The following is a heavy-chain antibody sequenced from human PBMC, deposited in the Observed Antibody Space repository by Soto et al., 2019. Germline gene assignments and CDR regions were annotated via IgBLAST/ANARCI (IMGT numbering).Heavy chain of an antibody. CDR2: SAFGGGNT. V-gene: IGHV3-23*01. Sequence: GSLRLFCSASGFPFSSYSIHWGRQAPRKGPEWVAGSAFGGGNTYYADSVKGRFTISRDNSKNTLYLQMNSLRAEDTAVFYCAKLGGIAGRPYYYYNMDVWGQGTTVTVSS. CDR3: AKLGGIAGRPYYYYNMDV. D-gene: IGHD6-6*01. CDR1: GFPFSSYS. J-gene: IGHJ6*02.